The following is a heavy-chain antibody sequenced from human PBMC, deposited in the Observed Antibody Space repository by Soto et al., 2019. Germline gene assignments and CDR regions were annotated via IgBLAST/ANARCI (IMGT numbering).Heavy chain of an antibody. CDR2: ISGSGSTT. V-gene: IGHV3-11*01. Sequence: ETLTLTCTVSGFSLSNARMGVSWIRQAPGKGLEWLAYISGSGSTTYYTDSVKGRFAISRDNARTSLYLQINSLRVEDSAVYYCARSSLTYFEFWGQGTLVTVSS. J-gene: IGHJ4*02. CDR1: GFSLSNA. CDR3: ARSSLTYFEF.